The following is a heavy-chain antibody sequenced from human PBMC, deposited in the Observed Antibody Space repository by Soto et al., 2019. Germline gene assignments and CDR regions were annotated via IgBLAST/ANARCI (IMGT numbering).Heavy chain of an antibody. J-gene: IGHJ4*02. D-gene: IGHD1-26*01. CDR3: ARNSGNYYFYA. V-gene: IGHV1-3*04. CDR2: INTGNGDT. Sequence: ASVKVSCKASGYTFTNYAVHWVRQAPGQSLEWMGWINTGNGDTKYSQKFQGRVTITRDTSASTAYMELNSLRFEDTAVYYCARNSGNYYFYAWGQGSLVTVAS. CDR1: GYTFTNYA.